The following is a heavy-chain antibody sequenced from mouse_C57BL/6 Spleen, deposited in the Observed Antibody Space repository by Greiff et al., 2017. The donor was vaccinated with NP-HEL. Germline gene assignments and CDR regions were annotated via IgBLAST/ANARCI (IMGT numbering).Heavy chain of an antibody. CDR2: IWSGGST. D-gene: IGHD4-1*01. CDR3: AINWDTDAMDY. Sequence: VQRVESGPGLVQPSQSLSITCTVSGFSLTSYGVHWVRQPPGKGLEWLGVIWSGGSTDYNAAFISRLSISKDNSKSQVFFKMNSLQADDTAIYYCAINWDTDAMDYWGQGTSVTVSS. V-gene: IGHV2-4*01. CDR1: GFSLTSYG. J-gene: IGHJ4*01.